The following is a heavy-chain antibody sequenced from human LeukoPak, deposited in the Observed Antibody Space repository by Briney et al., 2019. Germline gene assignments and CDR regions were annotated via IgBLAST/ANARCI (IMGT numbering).Heavy chain of an antibody. V-gene: IGHV1-18*01. CDR2: ISAYNGNT. CDR3: ARDLRRYCSGGSCLTEGYFDY. CDR1: VYTFTSYG. Sequence: ASVKVSCKASVYTFTSYGISWVRQAPGQGLEWIGWISAYNGNTNYAQKLQGRVTMTTDTSTSTVYMEMRSLRSDDTAVYYCARDLRRYCSGGSCLTEGYFDYWGQGTLVTVSS. D-gene: IGHD2-15*01. J-gene: IGHJ4*02.